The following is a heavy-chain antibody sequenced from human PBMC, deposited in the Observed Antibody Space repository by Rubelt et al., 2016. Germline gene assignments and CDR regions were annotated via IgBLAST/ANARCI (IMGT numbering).Heavy chain of an antibody. CDR2: IYHSGST. D-gene: IGHD2-2*01. J-gene: IGHJ5*02. Sequence: QVQLQESGPGLVKPSETLSLTCTVSGYSISSGYYWGWIRQPPGKGLEWIGSIYHSGSTYYNPSLESRVTISVDTCKCQFSRKLSCVTAAEVAVYYCARQPLGYCSSTSCASGFDAWGQGTLVTVSS. V-gene: IGHV4-38-2*02. CDR1: GYSISSGYY. CDR3: ARQPLGYCSSTSCASGFDA.